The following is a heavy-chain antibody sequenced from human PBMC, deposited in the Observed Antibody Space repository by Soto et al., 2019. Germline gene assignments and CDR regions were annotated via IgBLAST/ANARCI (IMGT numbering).Heavy chain of an antibody. J-gene: IGHJ4*02. D-gene: IGHD3-22*01. CDR1: GFTFSNAW. CDR3: TTDALTYYYDSSGYYPDDY. CDR2: IKSKTDGGTT. V-gene: IGHV3-15*01. Sequence: LRLSCAASGFTFSNAWMSWVRQAPGKGLEWVGRIKSKTDGGTTDYAAPVKGRFTISRDDSKNTLYLQMNSLKTEDTAVYYCTTDALTYYYDSSGYYPDDYWGQGTLVTVSS.